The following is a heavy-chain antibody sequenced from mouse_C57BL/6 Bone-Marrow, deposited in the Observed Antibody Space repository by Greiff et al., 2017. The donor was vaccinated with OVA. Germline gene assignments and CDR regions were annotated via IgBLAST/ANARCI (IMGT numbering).Heavy chain of an antibody. Sequence: VQLQQPGAELVKPGASVKMSCKASGYTFTSYWITWVKQRPGQGLEWMGDIYPGSGSTNYNEKFKSKATLTVDTSSSTAYMQLSSLTSEDSAVYYCARDPHIYYGSSFYWYFDVWGTGTTVTVSS. J-gene: IGHJ1*03. CDR1: GYTFTSYW. D-gene: IGHD1-1*01. V-gene: IGHV1-55*01. CDR2: IYPGSGST. CDR3: ARDPHIYYGSSFYWYFDV.